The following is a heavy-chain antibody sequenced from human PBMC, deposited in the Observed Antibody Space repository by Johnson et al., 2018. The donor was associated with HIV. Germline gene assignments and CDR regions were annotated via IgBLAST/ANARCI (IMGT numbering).Heavy chain of an antibody. CDR1: GFTFSSYA. CDR3: ARGGITFGGVIAPGAFDI. J-gene: IGHJ3*02. D-gene: IGHD3-16*02. CDR2: IYSGGNT. V-gene: IGHV3-66*01. Sequence: VQLVESGGDVVQPGRSLRLSCTASGFTFSSYALHWVRQAPGKGLEWVLVIYSGGNTYYADSVRGRFTISRDNSKNTLYLQMNSLRAEDTAVYHCARGGITFGGVIAPGAFDIWGRGTIVIVSS.